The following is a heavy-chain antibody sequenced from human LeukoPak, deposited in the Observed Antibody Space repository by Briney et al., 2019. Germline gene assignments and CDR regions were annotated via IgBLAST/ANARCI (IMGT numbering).Heavy chain of an antibody. J-gene: IGHJ6*02. D-gene: IGHD3-16*02. Sequence: PGGSLRLSCAASGFTFNIYTMNWVRQAPGKGLEWVSTITGRGDTANYADSVKGRFTMSRDNSRNTLYLQMNSLRAEDTAVYYCAKAELRLGELSSNYFYYGMDVWGQGTTVTVSS. CDR1: GFTFNIYT. CDR3: AKAELRLGELSSNYFYYGMDV. V-gene: IGHV3-23*01. CDR2: ITGRGDTA.